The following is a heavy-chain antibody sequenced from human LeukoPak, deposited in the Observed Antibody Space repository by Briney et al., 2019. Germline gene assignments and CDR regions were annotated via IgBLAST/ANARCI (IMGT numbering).Heavy chain of an antibody. D-gene: IGHD4-17*01. V-gene: IGHV1-24*01. CDR2: FDPEDGET. Sequence: ASVKVSCKVSGYTLTELSMHWVRQAPGKGLEWMGGFDPEDGETIYAQKFQGRVTMTEDTSTDTAYMELRSLRSDDTAVYYCARWGPDYGRNWFDPWGQGTLVTVSS. CDR3: ARWGPDYGRNWFDP. J-gene: IGHJ5*02. CDR1: GYTLTELS.